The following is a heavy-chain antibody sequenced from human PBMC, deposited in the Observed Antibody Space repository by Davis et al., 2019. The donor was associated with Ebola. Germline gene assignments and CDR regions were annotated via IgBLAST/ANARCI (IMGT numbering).Heavy chain of an antibody. V-gene: IGHV3-30*03. D-gene: IGHD1-26*01. Sequence: GESLKISCAASGFIFKDYAMYWVRQAPGKGLEYVASYDGGDIFYADPVQGRFPISRDNSENTLYLQMRSLRVEDTAVYYCARAGSQSGSHYALDFWGQGTLVAVSS. CDR1: GFIFKDYA. CDR2: YDGGDI. CDR3: ARAGSQSGSHYALDF. J-gene: IGHJ4*02.